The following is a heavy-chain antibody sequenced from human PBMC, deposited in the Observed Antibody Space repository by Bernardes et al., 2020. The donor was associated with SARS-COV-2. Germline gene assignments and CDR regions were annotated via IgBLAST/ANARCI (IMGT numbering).Heavy chain of an antibody. J-gene: IGHJ3*02. CDR2: IHPNTGDT. Sequence: ASLKVSCKASGYSFTAYYMHWVRQAPGQGLEWMGWIHPNTGDTNYAQNFQGRVTMTRDTSTSTAYMELTRLMSDDTAVYYCAAVTWSQRDGFDIWGQGTMVTVSS. CDR3: AAVTWSQRDGFDI. D-gene: IGHD1-26*01. V-gene: IGHV1-2*02. CDR1: GYSFTAYY.